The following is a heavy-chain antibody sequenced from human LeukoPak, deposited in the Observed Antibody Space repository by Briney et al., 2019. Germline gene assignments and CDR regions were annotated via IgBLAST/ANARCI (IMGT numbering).Heavy chain of an antibody. CDR2: ISYDGSNK. D-gene: IGHD1-26*01. CDR1: GFTFSSYG. V-gene: IGHV3-30*18. J-gene: IGHJ4*02. Sequence: PGRSLRLSCAASGFTFSSYGMHWVRQAPGKGLEWVAVISYDGSNKYYADSVKGRFTISRHNSKNTLYLQMNSLRAEDTAVYYCAKGREAYSGSYTPFDSWGQGTLVTVSS. CDR3: AKGREAYSGSYTPFDS.